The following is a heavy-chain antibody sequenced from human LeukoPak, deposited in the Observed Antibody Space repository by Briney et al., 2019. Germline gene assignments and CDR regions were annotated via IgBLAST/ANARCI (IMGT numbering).Heavy chain of an antibody. CDR1: SGSINSGTYY. CDR3: ARDGRGKEGVDP. Sequence: SETLSLTCTVSSGSINSGTYYWNWIRQPAGKGLEWIGRIYTSGYTNYNPSLKSRVTISVDTSKNQFSLKLSSVTAADTAVYYCARDGRGKEGVDPWGQGTLVTVSS. CDR2: IYTSGYT. D-gene: IGHD1-26*01. V-gene: IGHV4-61*02. J-gene: IGHJ5*02.